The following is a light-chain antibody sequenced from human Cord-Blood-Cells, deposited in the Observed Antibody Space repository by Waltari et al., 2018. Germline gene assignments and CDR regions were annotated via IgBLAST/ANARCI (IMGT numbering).Light chain of an antibody. J-gene: IGLJ1*01. Sequence: QSALTQPASVSGSPGQSITISCTGTSSDVGGYNYVSWDQQHPGKAPKLMIYDVSNLPSGVSNRFAGSKSGNTASLTISGLQAEDEADYYCSSYTSSSTYVFGTGTKVTGL. CDR3: SSYTSSSTYV. CDR2: DVS. V-gene: IGLV2-14*03. CDR1: SSDVGGYNY.